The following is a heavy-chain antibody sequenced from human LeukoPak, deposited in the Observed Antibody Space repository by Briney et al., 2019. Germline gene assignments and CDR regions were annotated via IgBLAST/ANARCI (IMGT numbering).Heavy chain of an antibody. D-gene: IGHD2-21*01. CDR2: ISYNGGDK. J-gene: IGHJ4*02. V-gene: IGHV3-30*18. Sequence: PRGALRLSCADPGVTFSSYGIHRGRQGPGKGVGRGADISYNGGDKNHADSVKGRFTISRDNSKNTVYLEMNSLRTEDTAVYYCAKDVALRAAAYYFDYWGQGTLVTVSS. CDR1: GVTFSSYG. CDR3: AKDVALRAAAYYFDY.